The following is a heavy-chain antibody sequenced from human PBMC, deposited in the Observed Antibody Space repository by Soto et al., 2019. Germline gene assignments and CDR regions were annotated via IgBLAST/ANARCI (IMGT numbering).Heavy chain of an antibody. CDR1: GYSFSTHW. Sequence: GESRKISCTGSGYSFSTHWVGWVRQMPGKGLECMGIIYPGDSDARYSPSFKGQVTISVDDSTTTAFLQWSSLKASDTAMYFCARSQFDYVWGTSGYFDSLSQGTLVTVSS. CDR2: IYPGDSDA. CDR3: ARSQFDYVWGTSGYFDS. V-gene: IGHV5-51*01. D-gene: IGHD3-16*01. J-gene: IGHJ4*02.